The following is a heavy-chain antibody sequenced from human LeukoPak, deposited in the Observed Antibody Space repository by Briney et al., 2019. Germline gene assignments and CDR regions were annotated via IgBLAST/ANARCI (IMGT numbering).Heavy chain of an antibody. V-gene: IGHV3-23*01. Sequence: GGSLRLSCAASGFTFSDHHMDWVRQAPGKGLEWVSAISGSGGSTYYADSVKGRFTISRDNSKNTLYLQMNSLRAEDTAVYYCAREWKKSYYYDSSGYYLWPNWFDPWGQGTLVTVSS. J-gene: IGHJ5*02. CDR3: AREWKKSYYYDSSGYYLWPNWFDP. CDR2: ISGSGGST. CDR1: GFTFSDHH. D-gene: IGHD3-22*01.